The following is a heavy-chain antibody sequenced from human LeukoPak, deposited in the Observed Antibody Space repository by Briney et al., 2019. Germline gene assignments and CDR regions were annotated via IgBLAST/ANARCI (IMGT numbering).Heavy chain of an antibody. J-gene: IGHJ6*02. CDR1: GGTFSSYA. CDR2: IIPILGIA. V-gene: IGHV1-69*04. Sequence: SVKVSCKASGGTFSSYAISWVRQAPGQGLEWMGRIIPILGIANYAQEFQGRVTITADKSTSTAYMELSSLRSEDTAVYYCAREEGSSWYRGYYYGMDVWGQGTTVTVSS. D-gene: IGHD6-13*01. CDR3: AREEGSSWYRGYYYGMDV.